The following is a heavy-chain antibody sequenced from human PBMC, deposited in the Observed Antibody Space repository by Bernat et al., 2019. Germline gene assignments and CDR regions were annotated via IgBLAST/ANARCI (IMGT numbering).Heavy chain of an antibody. J-gene: IGHJ4*02. CDR1: GFTFSSYG. Sequence: QVQLVESGGGVVQPGRSLRLSCAASGFTFSSYGMHWVRQAPGKGLEWVAVIWYDGSNKCYADSVKGRFTISRDNSKNTLYLQMNSLRAEDTAVYYCARGGVEERWLRSYFDYWGQGTLVTVSS. D-gene: IGHD5-24*01. CDR3: ARGGVEERWLRSYFDY. V-gene: IGHV3-33*01. CDR2: IWYDGSNK.